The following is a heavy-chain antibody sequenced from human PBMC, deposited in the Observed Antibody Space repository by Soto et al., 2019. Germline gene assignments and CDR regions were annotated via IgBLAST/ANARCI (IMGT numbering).Heavy chain of an antibody. CDR2: VKTDGST. V-gene: IGHV3-74*02. D-gene: IGHD5-12*01. Sequence: EVQLEESGGDLVQPGGSLRLSCAASGITFSSYWMHWVRQAPGKGLVWVSRVKTDGSTYYADSVKGRFTIFRDNAKNTLDLQINRLTVGETALYFCARGIRGHYAFDVWGQGTMVTVSS. CDR3: ARGIRGHYAFDV. J-gene: IGHJ3*01. CDR1: GITFSSYW.